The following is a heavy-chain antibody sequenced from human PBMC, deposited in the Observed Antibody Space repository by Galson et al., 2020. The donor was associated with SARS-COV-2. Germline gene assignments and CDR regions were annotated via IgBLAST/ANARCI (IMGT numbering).Heavy chain of an antibody. D-gene: IGHD2-2*01. CDR2: MSSNGETS. Sequence: GGSLRLSCSASGFIFSDYAMHWVRQAPGKGLEYVSAMSSNGETSFYADSVSGRFTMSRDNSKNMFYLQMTALRLEDTASYYCLSFSSTRQNHWGQGTLVTVSS. J-gene: IGHJ5*02. V-gene: IGHV3-64D*06. CDR3: LSFSSTRQNH. CDR1: GFIFSDYA.